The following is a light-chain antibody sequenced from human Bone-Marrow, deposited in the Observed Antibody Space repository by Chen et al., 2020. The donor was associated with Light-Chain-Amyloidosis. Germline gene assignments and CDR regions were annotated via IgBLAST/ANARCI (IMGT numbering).Light chain of an antibody. V-gene: IGKV4-1*01. CDR3: QQYYSTPYT. Sequence: DIVITQPPDSLAVPLGARATINCKSSESLLYRSNNKDYLGWYQQKPGQSPKLLMYWASTRESGVPDRFSGSGSGTDFTLTISSLQAEDVAVYYCQQYYSTPYTFGQGTKLEIQ. J-gene: IGKJ2*01. CDR2: WAS. CDR1: ESLLYRSNNKDY.